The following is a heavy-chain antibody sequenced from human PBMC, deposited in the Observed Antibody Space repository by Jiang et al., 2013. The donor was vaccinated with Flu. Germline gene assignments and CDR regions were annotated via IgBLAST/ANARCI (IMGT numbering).Heavy chain of an antibody. CDR1: GFTFSSYG. D-gene: IGHD4-17*01. CDR2: IWYDGSNK. CDR3: AREGTVTTPHFDY. J-gene: IGHJ4*02. V-gene: IGHV3-33*01. Sequence: QLLESGGGVVQPGRSLRLSCAASGFTFSSYGMHWVRQAPGKGLEWVAVIWYDGSNKYYADSVKGRFTISRDNSKNTLYLQMNSLRAEDTAVYYCAREGTVTTPHFDYWGQGTLVTVSS.